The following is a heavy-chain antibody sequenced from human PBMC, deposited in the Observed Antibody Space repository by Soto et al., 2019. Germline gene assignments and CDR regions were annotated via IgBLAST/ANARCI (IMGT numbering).Heavy chain of an antibody. D-gene: IGHD6-13*01. CDR2: IWYDGSNE. V-gene: IGHV3-33*01. Sequence: QVQLVESGGGVVQPGRSLRLSCAASGFTFSSYAIHWVRQAPGKGLEWVAVIWYDGSNEYYADSVKGRFTISRDNSKNTLYLQMNSLRAEDTAVYYCARVGGSSSWYFDNWGQGTLVTVSS. CDR3: ARVGGSSSWYFDN. J-gene: IGHJ4*02. CDR1: GFTFSSYA.